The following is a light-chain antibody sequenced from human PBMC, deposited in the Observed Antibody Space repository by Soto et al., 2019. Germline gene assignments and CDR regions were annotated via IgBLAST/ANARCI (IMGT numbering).Light chain of an antibody. CDR3: QQTYSSPRT. CDR1: QSIRRS. Sequence: DIQMTQSPSSLSASVADRVTITCRASQSIRRSLNWYQQKPGKAPNLLIYAASSLQTGVPSRFTGSGSGTDFTLTINNLQPEYFAVYYCQQTYSSPRTFGQGTKVEIK. V-gene: IGKV1-39*01. J-gene: IGKJ1*01. CDR2: AAS.